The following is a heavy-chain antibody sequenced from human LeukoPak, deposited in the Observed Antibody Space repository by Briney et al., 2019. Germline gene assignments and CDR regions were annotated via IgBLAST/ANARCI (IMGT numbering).Heavy chain of an antibody. Sequence: SETLSLTCTVSGGSISSGDYYWSWIRQPPGNGLEWIGYIYYSGSTYYNPSLKNRVTISVDTSKNQFSLKLSSVTAADTAVYYCPRVGYDILTGYRTFDYWGQGTLVTVSS. CDR3: PRVGYDILTGYRTFDY. CDR2: IYYSGST. D-gene: IGHD3-9*01. CDR1: GGSISSGDYY. J-gene: IGHJ4*02. V-gene: IGHV4-30-4*01.